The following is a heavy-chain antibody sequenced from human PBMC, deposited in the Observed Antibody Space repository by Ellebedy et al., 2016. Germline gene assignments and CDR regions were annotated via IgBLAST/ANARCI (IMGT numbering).Heavy chain of an antibody. CDR1: GGSFSGYY. Sequence: SETLSLXXAVYGGSFSGYYWSWIRQPPGKGLEWIGEINHSGSTNYNPSLKSRVTISVDTSKNQFSLKLSSVTAADTAVYYCARDASYGVVRPFDYWGQGTLVTVSS. CDR2: INHSGST. J-gene: IGHJ4*02. D-gene: IGHD3-3*01. CDR3: ARDASYGVVRPFDY. V-gene: IGHV4-34*01.